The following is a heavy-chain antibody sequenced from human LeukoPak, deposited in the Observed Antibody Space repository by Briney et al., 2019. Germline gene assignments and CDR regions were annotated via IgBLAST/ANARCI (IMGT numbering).Heavy chain of an antibody. V-gene: IGHV1-58*01. D-gene: IGHD3-16*02. CDR2: IVVGGGNT. CDR3: AAGALHLGELSFFDY. Sequence: SVKVSCKASGFTFTNSAVQWVRQARRQRLEWIGWIVVGGGNTNYAQKFQERITFTRDMSTSTAYMELRGLRSEDTAVYYCAAGALHLGELSFFDYWGQGTLVTVSS. J-gene: IGHJ4*02. CDR1: GFTFTNSA.